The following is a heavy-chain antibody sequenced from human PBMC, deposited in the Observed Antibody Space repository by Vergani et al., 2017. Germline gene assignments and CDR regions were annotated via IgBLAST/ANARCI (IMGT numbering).Heavy chain of an antibody. J-gene: IGHJ4*02. Sequence: QVQLVQSGAEVKKPGASVKVSCKVSGYTLTELSMHWVRQAPGKGLEWMGWINPNSGGTNYAQKFQGRVTMTRDTSISTAYMELSRLRSDDTAVYYCAREGYGDYGASDYWGQGTLVTVSS. V-gene: IGHV1-2*02. CDR3: AREGYGDYGASDY. D-gene: IGHD4-17*01. CDR2: INPNSGGT. CDR1: GYTLTELS.